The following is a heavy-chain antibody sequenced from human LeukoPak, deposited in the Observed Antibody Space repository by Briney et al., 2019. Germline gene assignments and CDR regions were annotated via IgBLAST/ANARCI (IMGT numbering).Heavy chain of an antibody. D-gene: IGHD7-27*01. V-gene: IGHV3-30*06. CDR3: VRDGAHWDLDY. J-gene: IGHJ4*02. CDR2: IQSDGGNE. Sequence: GGSLRLSCAASGFTFSSYGMHWVRQAPGKGLEWVAFIQSDGGNEYYADSVKGRFTISRDNSKNTVHLQMNSLRAEDTAMYYCVRDGAHWDLDYWGQGTLVTVSS. CDR1: GFTFSSYG.